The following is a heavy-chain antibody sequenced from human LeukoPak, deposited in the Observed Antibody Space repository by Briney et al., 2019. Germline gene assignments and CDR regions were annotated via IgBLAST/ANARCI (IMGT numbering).Heavy chain of an antibody. CDR2: INPNSGGT. Sequence: GASVKVSCKASGYTFTGYYMHWVRQAPGQGLEWMGWINPNSGGTNYAQKFQGWVTMTRDTSISTAYMELRSLRSDDTAVYYCAREREETYGSGSYTFDHWGQGTLVTVSS. D-gene: IGHD3-10*01. J-gene: IGHJ4*02. V-gene: IGHV1-2*04. CDR1: GYTFTGYY. CDR3: AREREETYGSGSYTFDH.